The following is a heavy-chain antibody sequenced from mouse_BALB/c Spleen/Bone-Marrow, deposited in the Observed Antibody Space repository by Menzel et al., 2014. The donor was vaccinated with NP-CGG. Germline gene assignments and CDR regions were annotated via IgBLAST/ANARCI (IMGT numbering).Heavy chain of an antibody. CDR1: GYTFTSCY. J-gene: IGHJ4*01. Sequence: VQLQQPGAELVKPGASVKLSCKASGYTFTSCYMYWVKQRPGQGLEWFGEINPSNGGTNFNEKFKNKAALTVDKSSSTAYMQLSSLTSEDSAVYYCSRGRRDALDYWGQGTSVTVSS. CDR3: SRGRRDALDY. V-gene: IGHV1S81*02. CDR2: INPSNGGT.